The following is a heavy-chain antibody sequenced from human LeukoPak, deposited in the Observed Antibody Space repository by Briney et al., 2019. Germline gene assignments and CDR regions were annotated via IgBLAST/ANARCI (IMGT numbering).Heavy chain of an antibody. D-gene: IGHD6-13*01. J-gene: IGHJ4*02. Sequence: GGSLRLSCAASGFSFSSYDFNWVHQAPGKGLEWISYISPSGTTMHYADSVKGRFTISKDNAKNSVYLQMNSLRVEDTGLYYCARESSLFAGRGGQFDYWGQGTLVTVSS. CDR3: ARESSLFAGRGGQFDY. CDR2: ISPSGTTM. CDR1: GFSFSSYD. V-gene: IGHV3-48*03.